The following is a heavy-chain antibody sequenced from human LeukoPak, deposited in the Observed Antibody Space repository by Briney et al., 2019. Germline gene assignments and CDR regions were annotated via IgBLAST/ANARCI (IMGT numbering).Heavy chain of an antibody. J-gene: IGHJ5*02. CDR3: AREIIAVAGKGWFDP. CDR2: IYYSGST. D-gene: IGHD6-19*01. V-gene: IGHV4-39*07. Sequence: SETLSLTCTVSGGSISSSSYYWGWIRQPPGKGLEWIGSIYYSGSTYYNPSLKSRVTISVDTSKNQFSLKLSSVTVADTAVYYCAREIIAVAGKGWFDPWGQGTLVTVSS. CDR1: GGSISSSSYY.